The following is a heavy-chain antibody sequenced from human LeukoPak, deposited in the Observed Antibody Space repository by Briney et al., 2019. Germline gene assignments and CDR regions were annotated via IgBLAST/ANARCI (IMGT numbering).Heavy chain of an antibody. D-gene: IGHD4-11*01. Sequence: SETLSLTCTVSGYSISSGYYWGWIRQPPGKGLEWIGSIYHSGSTYYNPSLKSRATISVDTSKNQFSLKLSSVTAADTAMYYCARDFNYGAFDYWGQGTLVTVSS. CDR1: GYSISSGYY. J-gene: IGHJ4*02. CDR3: ARDFNYGAFDY. CDR2: IYHSGST. V-gene: IGHV4-38-2*02.